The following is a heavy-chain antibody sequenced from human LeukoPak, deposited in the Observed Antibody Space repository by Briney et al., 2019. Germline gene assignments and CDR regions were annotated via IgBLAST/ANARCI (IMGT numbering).Heavy chain of an antibody. CDR3: AATGVRYCSSTSCLGDAFDI. V-gene: IGHV1-2*02. D-gene: IGHD2-2*01. Sequence: ASVKVCCKASGYTFTGYYMRWVRQAPGQGLGWMGWINPNSGGTNYAQKFQGRVTMTRDTSISTAYIELSRPRSDDTAVYYCAATGVRYCSSTSCLGDAFDIWGQGTMVTVSS. CDR1: GYTFTGYY. CDR2: INPNSGGT. J-gene: IGHJ3*02.